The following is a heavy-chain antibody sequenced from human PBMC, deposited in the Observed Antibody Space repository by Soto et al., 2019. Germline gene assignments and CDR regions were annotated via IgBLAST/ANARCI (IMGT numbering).Heavy chain of an antibody. D-gene: IGHD4-4*01. CDR1: GFTFSSYG. Sequence: QVQLVESGEGVVQPGRSLRLACAASGFTFSSYGMHWVRQAPGKGLEWVAVIWYDGSNEYYADSVKGRFTISRDNSKNTLYLQMNSLRAEDTAVYYCARENYSLDYWGQGTLVTVSS. CDR2: IWYDGSNE. V-gene: IGHV3-33*01. CDR3: ARENYSLDY. J-gene: IGHJ4*02.